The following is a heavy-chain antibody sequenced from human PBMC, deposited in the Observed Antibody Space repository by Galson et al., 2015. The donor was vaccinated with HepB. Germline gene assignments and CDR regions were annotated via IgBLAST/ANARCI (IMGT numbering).Heavy chain of an antibody. CDR3: ARDRLYYYGSGSCNWFDP. D-gene: IGHD3-10*01. CDR1: GYTFTSYA. Sequence: SVKVSCKASGYTFTSYAMHWVRQAPGQRLEWMGWINAGNGNKKYSQKFQGRVTITRDTSASTAYMELSSLRTEDTAVYYCARDRLYYYGSGSCNWFDPWGQGTLVTVSS. V-gene: IGHV1-3*01. CDR2: INAGNGNK. J-gene: IGHJ5*02.